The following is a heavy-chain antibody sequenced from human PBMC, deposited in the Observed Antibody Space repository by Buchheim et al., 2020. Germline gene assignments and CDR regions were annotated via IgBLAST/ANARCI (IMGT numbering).Heavy chain of an antibody. J-gene: IGHJ4*02. D-gene: IGHD3-22*01. CDR2: IYYSGST. Sequence: QVQLQESGPGLVKPSQTLSLTCTVSGGSISSGGYYWSWIRQHPGKGLEWIGYIYYSGSTYYNPSLKSRVTISVDQSKNHFSLKLSSVTAADTAVYYCERGPTNVETYYYDSSGPYFDYWGQGTL. CDR3: ERGPTNVETYYYDSSGPYFDY. V-gene: IGHV4-31*03. CDR1: GGSISSGGYY.